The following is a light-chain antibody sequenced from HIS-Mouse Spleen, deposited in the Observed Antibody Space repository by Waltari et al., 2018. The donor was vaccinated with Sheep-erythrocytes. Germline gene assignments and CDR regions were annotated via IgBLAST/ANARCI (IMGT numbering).Light chain of an antibody. V-gene: IGKV3-11*01. Sequence: EIVLTQSPATLSLSPGERATLSCRASQSVSRYLAWYQQKPGQAPRLLIYDAYNRATGIPARFSGSGSETDFTPTISSLEPEDFAVYYCQQRSNWYTFGQGTKLEIK. CDR3: QQRSNWYT. CDR1: QSVSRY. CDR2: DAY. J-gene: IGKJ2*01.